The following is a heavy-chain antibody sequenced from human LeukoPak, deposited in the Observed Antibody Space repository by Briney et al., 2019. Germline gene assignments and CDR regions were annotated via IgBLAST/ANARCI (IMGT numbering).Heavy chain of an antibody. Sequence: GASVKVSCKASGYTFTGYYMHWVRQAPGQGLEWMERINPNGGGTNYAQKFQGRVTMTRDTSISTAYMELSRLRSDDTAVYYCARVSHTKKREGYCSGGSCGYYYYMDVWGKGTTVTVSS. CDR1: GYTFTGYY. CDR3: ARVSHTKKREGYCSGGSCGYYYYMDV. CDR2: INPNGGGT. V-gene: IGHV1-2*06. D-gene: IGHD2-15*01. J-gene: IGHJ6*03.